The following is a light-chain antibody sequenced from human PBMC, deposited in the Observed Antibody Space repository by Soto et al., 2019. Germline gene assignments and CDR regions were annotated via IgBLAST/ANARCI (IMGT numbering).Light chain of an antibody. CDR1: QGISRF. J-gene: IGKJ2*01. Sequence: DIPLTQSPSFLSASVGDRVTIACRASQGISRFLVCYQQKPGKAPKVLIYAASTLQSGVPSRFSGSGSGTEFTLTISSLQPKDYATYYCQQHNSFPRSCGQGTKLDIK. CDR2: AAS. V-gene: IGKV1-9*01. CDR3: QQHNSFPRS.